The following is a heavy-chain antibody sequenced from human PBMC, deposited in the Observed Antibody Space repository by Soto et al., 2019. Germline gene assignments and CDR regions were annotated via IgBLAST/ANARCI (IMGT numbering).Heavy chain of an antibody. V-gene: IGHV3-21*01. CDR2: ISSSSSYI. CDR1: GFTFSSYS. CDR3: ARDRDTAMPRGAFDI. D-gene: IGHD5-18*01. Sequence: PGGALRVSCAASGFTFSSYSMNWVRQAPGKGLEWVSSISSSSSYIYYADSVKGRFTISRDNAKNSLYLQMNSLRAEDTAVYYCARDRDTAMPRGAFDIWGQGTMVTVSS. J-gene: IGHJ3*02.